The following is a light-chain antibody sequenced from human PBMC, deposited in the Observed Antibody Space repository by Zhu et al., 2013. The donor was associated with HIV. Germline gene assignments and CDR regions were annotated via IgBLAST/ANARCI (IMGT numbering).Light chain of an antibody. CDR2: SSS. CDR3: QQYGSTFTWT. Sequence: EIVLTQSPATLSLSPGETATLFCRASQTVSYRYITWYHQKPGQAPRLLIHSSSDRATGIPDRFSGSGSGRDFTLTISRLEPEDSGLYYCQQYGSTFTWTFGQGTKVDIK. CDR1: QTVSYRY. V-gene: IGKV3-20*01. J-gene: IGKJ1*01.